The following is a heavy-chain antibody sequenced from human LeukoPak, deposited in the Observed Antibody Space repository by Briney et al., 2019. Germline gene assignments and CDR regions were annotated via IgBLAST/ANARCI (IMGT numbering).Heavy chain of an antibody. CDR3: AKDLGAGGVGATLDY. Sequence: GGSLRLSCAASGFTFSSYAMSWVRQAPGKGLEWVSAISGSGGSTYYADSVKGRFTISRDNSKNTLYLQMNSLRAEDTAVYYCAKDLGAGGVGATLDYWGQGTLVTVSS. J-gene: IGHJ4*02. CDR2: ISGSGGST. D-gene: IGHD1-26*01. CDR1: GFTFSSYA. V-gene: IGHV3-23*01.